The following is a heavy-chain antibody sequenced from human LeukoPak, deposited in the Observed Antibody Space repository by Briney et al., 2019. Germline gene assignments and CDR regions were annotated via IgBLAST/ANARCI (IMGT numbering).Heavy chain of an antibody. V-gene: IGHV4-59*01. CDR3: ARGFGSGYDFSTYYYGMDV. J-gene: IGHJ6*02. D-gene: IGHD5-12*01. CDR2: IYYSGST. CDR1: GGSISSYY. Sequence: PSETLSLTCTVSGGSISSYYWSWIRQPPGKGLEWIGYIYYSGSTNYNPSLKSRVTISVDTSKNQFSLKLSSVTAADTAVYYCARGFGSGYDFSTYYYGMDVWGQGTTVTVSS.